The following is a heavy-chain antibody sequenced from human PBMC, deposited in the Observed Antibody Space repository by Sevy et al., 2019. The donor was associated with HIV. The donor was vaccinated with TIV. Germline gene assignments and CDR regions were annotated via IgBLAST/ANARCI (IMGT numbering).Heavy chain of an antibody. CDR1: GFTFSTQV. D-gene: IGHD2-8*01. V-gene: IGHV3-23*01. Sequence: GGSLRLSCAASGFTFSTQVMSWVRQAPGKGLEWVSVTSGDGGTKYYAESVKGRFTISRDNSKNTLFLEMNNLRAGDTAVYYRVERNTWFVYWGQGTLVTVSS. CDR2: TSGDGGTK. J-gene: IGHJ4*02. CDR3: VERNTWFVY.